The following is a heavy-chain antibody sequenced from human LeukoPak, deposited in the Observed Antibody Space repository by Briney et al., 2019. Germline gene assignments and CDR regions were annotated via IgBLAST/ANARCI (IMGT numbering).Heavy chain of an antibody. Sequence: TSETLSLTCAVYGGSFSGYYWSWIRQPPGKGLEWIGEINHSGSTNYNPSLKSRVTISVDTSKNQFSLDLSSVTAADTAVYYCARQKCTSTSCLTKNAFDIWGQGTLVTVSS. V-gene: IGHV4-34*01. D-gene: IGHD2-2*01. J-gene: IGHJ4*02. CDR1: GGSFSGYY. CDR2: INHSGST. CDR3: ARQKCTSTSCLTKNAFDI.